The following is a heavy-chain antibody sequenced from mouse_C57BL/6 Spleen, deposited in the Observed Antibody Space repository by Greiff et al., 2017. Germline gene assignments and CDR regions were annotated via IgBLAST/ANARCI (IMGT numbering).Heavy chain of an antibody. V-gene: IGHV1-9*01. J-gene: IGHJ1*03. CDR1: GYTFTGYW. CDR3: ARGDGNTYWYCDV. CDR2: LLPGSGGT. D-gene: IGHD2-1*01. Sequence: QVQLQPSGAELMKPGASVKLSCKATGYTFTGYWIEWVKQRPGHGLEWIGELLPGSGGTNYTEKFKGKATFTADTSSNTAYMQLSSLTTEDSAIYDCARGDGNTYWYCDVWGTGTTVTVSS.